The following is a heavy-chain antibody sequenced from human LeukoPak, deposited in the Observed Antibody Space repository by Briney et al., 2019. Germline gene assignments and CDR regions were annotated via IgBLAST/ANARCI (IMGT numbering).Heavy chain of an antibody. V-gene: IGHV4-30-2*01. D-gene: IGHD2-2*01. J-gene: IGHJ4*02. CDR1: GGSITGGGYA. Sequence: PSQTLSLTCAVSGGSITGGGYAWSWIRQPPGKGLDWIGYIYHRGSTYYIPSLKSPVTISVERSKNQFSLKLSSVTAADTAVYYCARADEYQLPYFDYWGQGTLVTVS. CDR2: IYHRGST. CDR3: ARADEYQLPYFDY.